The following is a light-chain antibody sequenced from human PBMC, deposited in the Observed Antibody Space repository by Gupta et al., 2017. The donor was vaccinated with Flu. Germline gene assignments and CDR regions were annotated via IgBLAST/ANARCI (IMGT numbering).Light chain of an antibody. Sequence: EIVLTQSPGTLSLSPGERATLSCRASQSVSSFYLAWYQQKPGQAPRLLIYGTSNRAIGTQDRFSGSGYAKDFTLTSSRREHEDFAVYYGQQDSSSWTFGQGTKVEIK. CDR1: QSVSSFY. V-gene: IGKV3-20*01. J-gene: IGKJ1*01. CDR3: QQDSSSWT. CDR2: GTS.